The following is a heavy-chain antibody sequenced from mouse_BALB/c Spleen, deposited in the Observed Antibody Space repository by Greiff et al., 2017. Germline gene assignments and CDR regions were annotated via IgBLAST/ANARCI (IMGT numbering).Heavy chain of an antibody. CDR2: IDPANGNT. Sequence: EVQLQQSGAELVKPGASVKLSCTASGFNIKDTYMHWVKQRPEQGLEWIGRIDPANGNTKYDPKFQGKATITADTSSNTAYLQLSSLTSEDTAVYYCAREAWSPAMDYWGQGTSVTVSS. D-gene: IGHD1-1*02. J-gene: IGHJ4*01. CDR1: GFNIKDTY. CDR3: AREAWSPAMDY. V-gene: IGHV14-3*02.